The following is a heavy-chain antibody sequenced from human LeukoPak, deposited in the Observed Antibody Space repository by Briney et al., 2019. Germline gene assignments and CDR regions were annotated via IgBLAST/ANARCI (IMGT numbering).Heavy chain of an antibody. V-gene: IGHV1-8*03. J-gene: IGHJ6*03. D-gene: IGHD1-20*01. CDR1: GYSFSTFD. Sequence: AAVKVSCKASGYSFSTFDINWVRQAPGHGLEWMGWLNPNTGKTGYAQKFQDRVTITGNRSISTVDMELSSLTSDDTAVYYCARGPLTGEHYHYYMDVGGKGTTVTVPS. CDR2: LNPNTGKT. CDR3: ARGPLTGEHYHYYMDV.